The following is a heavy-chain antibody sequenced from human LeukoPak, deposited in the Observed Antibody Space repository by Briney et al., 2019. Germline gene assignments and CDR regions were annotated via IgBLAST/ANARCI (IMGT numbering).Heavy chain of an antibody. CDR1: GGSFSGYY. CDR2: INHSGST. Sequence: KPSETLSLTCAVYGGSFSGYYWSWIRQPPGKGLEWIGEINHSGSTNYNPSLKSRVTISVDTSKNQFSLKLSSVTAADTAVYYCARVSNGYMGVMPLRYYYGMDVWGQGTTVTVSS. D-gene: IGHD5-24*01. CDR3: ARVSNGYMGVMPLRYYYGMDV. J-gene: IGHJ6*02. V-gene: IGHV4-34*01.